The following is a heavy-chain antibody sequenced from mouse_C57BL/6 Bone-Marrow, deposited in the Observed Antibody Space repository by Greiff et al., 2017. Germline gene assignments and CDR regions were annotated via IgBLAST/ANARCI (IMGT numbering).Heavy chain of an antibody. Sequence: QVTLKVSGPGILQSSQTLSLTCSFSGFSLSTSGMGVSWIRQPSGKGLEWLAHIYWDDDKRYNPSLKSRLTISKDTSRNQVFLKITSVDTADTATYYCARRAIHYFDYWGQGTTHTVSS. CDR2: IYWDDDK. V-gene: IGHV8-12*01. CDR1: GFSLSTSGMG. CDR3: ARRAIHYFDY. J-gene: IGHJ2*01.